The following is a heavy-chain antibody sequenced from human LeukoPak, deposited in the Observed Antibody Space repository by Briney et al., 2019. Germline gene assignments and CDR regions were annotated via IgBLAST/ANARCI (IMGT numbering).Heavy chain of an antibody. Sequence: PSETLSLTCTVSGGSISSYYWSWIRQPPGKGLEWIGYIYYSGSTNYNPSLKSRVTISVDTSKNQFSLELSSVTAADTAVYYCAGASVAAATCWFDPWGQGTLVTVSS. CDR2: IYYSGST. D-gene: IGHD6-13*01. CDR1: GGSISSYY. J-gene: IGHJ5*02. CDR3: AGASVAAATCWFDP. V-gene: IGHV4-59*01.